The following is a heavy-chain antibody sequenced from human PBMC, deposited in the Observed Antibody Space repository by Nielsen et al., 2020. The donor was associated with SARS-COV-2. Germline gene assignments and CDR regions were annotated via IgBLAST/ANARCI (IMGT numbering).Heavy chain of an antibody. CDR3: ATDQYCPNGICSSGGRDY. CDR1: GLTFNTYS. Sequence: GGSLRLSCAASGLTFNTYSMIWVRQAPGGGLEWVSHISSSGSYIYYADSVKGRFTISRDNAKNSLYLQMNSLRAEDTAVYYCATDQYCPNGICSSGGRDYWGQGTLVTVFS. CDR2: ISSSGSYI. D-gene: IGHD2-8*01. V-gene: IGHV3-21*01. J-gene: IGHJ4*02.